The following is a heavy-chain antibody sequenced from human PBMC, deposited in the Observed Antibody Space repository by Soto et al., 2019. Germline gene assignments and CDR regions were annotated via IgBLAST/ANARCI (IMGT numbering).Heavy chain of an antibody. CDR3: ARLDHTYYYDSSGYYPGWNWFDP. Sequence: SETLSLTCTVSGGSINSFYWSWIRQPPGKGLEWIGYIYFSGSTNYNPSLKSRVTISIDTSKSHFSLRLSSMTAADTAVYYCARLDHTYYYDSSGYYPGWNWFDPWGQGTLVTVSS. D-gene: IGHD3-22*01. CDR2: IYFSGST. V-gene: IGHV4-59*08. CDR1: GGSINSFY. J-gene: IGHJ5*02.